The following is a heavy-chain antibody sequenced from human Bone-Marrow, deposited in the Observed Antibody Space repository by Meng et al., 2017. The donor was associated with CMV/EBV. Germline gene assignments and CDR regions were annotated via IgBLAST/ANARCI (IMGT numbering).Heavy chain of an antibody. J-gene: IGHJ4*02. D-gene: IGHD3-10*01. CDR1: GYTFNSYG. V-gene: IGHV1-69*10. CDR3: AGGLRGPTYFDY. CDR2: IIPILGIA. Sequence: SVKVSCKASGYTFNSYGISWVRQAPGQGLEWMGGIIPILGIANYAQKFQGRVTITADKSTSTAYMELSSLRSEDTAVYYCAGGLRGPTYFDYWGQGTPVTVSS.